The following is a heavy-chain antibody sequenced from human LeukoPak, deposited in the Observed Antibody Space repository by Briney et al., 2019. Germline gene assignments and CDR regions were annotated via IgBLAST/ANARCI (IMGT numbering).Heavy chain of an antibody. CDR1: GFTFSSNW. CDR3: ASRIRWPNFDY. Sequence: GGSLRLSCAVSGFTFSSNWMSWVRQAPGKGLEWVANIKHDGSEKYYVDSVEGRFTISRNNAKHSLFLQMNSLRAEDTAVYYCASRIRWPNFDYWGQGTLVTVSS. V-gene: IGHV3-7*01. CDR2: IKHDGSEK. J-gene: IGHJ4*02. D-gene: IGHD2-15*01.